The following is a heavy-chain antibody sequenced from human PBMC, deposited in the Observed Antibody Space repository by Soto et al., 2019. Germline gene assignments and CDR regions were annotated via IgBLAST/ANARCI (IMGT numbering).Heavy chain of an antibody. CDR1: GYTFTSYD. D-gene: IGHD6-13*01. J-gene: IGHJ6*02. CDR2: MNPNSGNT. CDR3: ARRSYSSSWYYYYYYSMYV. V-gene: IGHV1-8*01. Sequence: QVQLVQSGAEVKKPGASVKVSCKASGYTFTSYDINWVRQATGQGLEWMGWMNPNSGNTGYAQKFQGRVTMTRNTSISTAYMEMSSLRSEDTAVYYCARRSYSSSWYYYYYYSMYVSGQGPTVTVSS.